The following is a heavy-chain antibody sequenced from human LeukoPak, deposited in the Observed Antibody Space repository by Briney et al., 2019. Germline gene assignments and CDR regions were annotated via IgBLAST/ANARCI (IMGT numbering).Heavy chain of an antibody. Sequence: GRSLRLFCAASGFTFSSYAMHWVRQAPGKGLEWVAVISYDGSNKYYADSVKGRFTISRDNSKNTLYLQMNSLRPEDTAVYYCAVRGVNTFDYWGQGTLVTVSS. J-gene: IGHJ4*02. CDR1: GFTFSSYA. V-gene: IGHV3-30*04. CDR3: AVRGVNTFDY. CDR2: ISYDGSNK. D-gene: IGHD3-10*01.